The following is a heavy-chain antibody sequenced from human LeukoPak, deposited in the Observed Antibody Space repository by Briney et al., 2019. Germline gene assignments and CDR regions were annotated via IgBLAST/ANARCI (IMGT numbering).Heavy chain of an antibody. CDR1: GGSISSSSYY. D-gene: IGHD5-24*01. CDR2: ISSSGSTI. V-gene: IGHV3-11*04. Sequence: LSLTCTVSGGSISSSSYYWGWIRQAPGKGLEWVSYISSSGSTIYYADSVKGRFTISRDNAKNSLYLQMNSLRAEDTAVYYCARVLLADGYKEMAVVGYFDYWGQGTLVTVSS. CDR3: ARVLLADGYKEMAVVGYFDY. J-gene: IGHJ4*02.